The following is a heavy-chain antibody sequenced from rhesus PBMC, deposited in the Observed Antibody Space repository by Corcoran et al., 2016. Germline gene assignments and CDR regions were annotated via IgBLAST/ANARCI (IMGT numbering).Heavy chain of an antibody. J-gene: IGHJ6*01. CDR1: GGSVSSSNW. Sequence: QVQLQESGPGLVKPSETLSLTCAVSGGSVSSSNWWSWIRQPPGKGLEWIGYISGRSGSTNDNPSLKSRVTMSTDTSKNQFSLKLCSVTAADTAVYYCVRGSTWSGLDSWGRGVVVTVSS. CDR2: ISGRSGST. D-gene: IGHD6-13*01. V-gene: IGHV4-65*01. CDR3: VRGSTWSGLDS.